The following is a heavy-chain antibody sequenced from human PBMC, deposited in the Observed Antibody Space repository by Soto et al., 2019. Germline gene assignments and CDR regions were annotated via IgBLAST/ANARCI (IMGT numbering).Heavy chain of an antibody. D-gene: IGHD2-2*01. Sequence: GGSLRLSCAASGFTFSSYGMHWVRQAPGKGLEWVAVISYDGSNKYYADSVKGRFTISRDNSKNTLYLQMNSLRAEDTAVYYCAKNPASFKYYYYYMDVWGKGTTVTVSS. CDR1: GFTFSSYG. CDR3: AKNPASFKYYYYYMDV. V-gene: IGHV3-30*18. CDR2: ISYDGSNK. J-gene: IGHJ6*03.